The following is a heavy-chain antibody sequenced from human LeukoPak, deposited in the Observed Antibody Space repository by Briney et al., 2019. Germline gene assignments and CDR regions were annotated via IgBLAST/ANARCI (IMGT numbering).Heavy chain of an antibody. CDR2: INWNGGST. J-gene: IGHJ3*02. CDR1: GFTFDDYG. D-gene: IGHD3/OR15-3a*01. Sequence: SGGSLRLSCAASGFTFDDYGMSWVRQAPGKGLEWVSGINWNGGSTGYADSVKGRFTISRDNAKNSLYLQMNSLRAEDTALYYCARDRGLDPNDAFDIWGQGTMVTVSS. CDR3: ARDRGLDPNDAFDI. V-gene: IGHV3-20*04.